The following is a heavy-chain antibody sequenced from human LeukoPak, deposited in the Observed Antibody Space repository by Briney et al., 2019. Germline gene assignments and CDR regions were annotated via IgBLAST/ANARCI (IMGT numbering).Heavy chain of an antibody. CDR2: INHSGST. V-gene: IGHV4-34*01. CDR3: ARRTAGYNWDY. Sequence: SETLSLTCAVYGGSFSGYYWSWIRQPPGKGLEWIGEINHSGSTNYNPSLKSRVTISVDTSKNQFSLKLSSVTAADTAVYYCARRTAGYNWDYWGRGTLVTVSS. J-gene: IGHJ4*02. D-gene: IGHD5-24*01. CDR1: GGSFSGYY.